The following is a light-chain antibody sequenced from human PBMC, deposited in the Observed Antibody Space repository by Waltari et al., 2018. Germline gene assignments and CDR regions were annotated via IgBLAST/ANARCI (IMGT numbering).Light chain of an antibody. V-gene: IGKV1-39*01. J-gene: IGKJ1*01. Sequence: DIQMTQSPSSLSASVGDRVTITCRASQSISSYLNWYQQKPGKAPKLLIYAASSLQSRVPSRFSGSGSGTDFTLTISSLQPEDIATYYCQQSYSIPLTFGQGTKVEIK. CDR2: AAS. CDR1: QSISSY. CDR3: QQSYSIPLT.